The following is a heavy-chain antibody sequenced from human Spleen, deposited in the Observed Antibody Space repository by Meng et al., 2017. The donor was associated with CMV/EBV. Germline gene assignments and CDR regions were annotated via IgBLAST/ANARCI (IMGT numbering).Heavy chain of an antibody. CDR3: AKPSSGPDLYYDFWSGYANYNYYGMDV. CDR1: GFTFSNYA. Sequence: GGSLRLSCAASGFTFSNYAMSWVRQAPGKGLEWVSAISRSGGSTYYADSVKGRLTISRDNSKNTLHLQMNSLRAEDTAVYYCAKPSSGPDLYYDFWSGYANYNYYGMDVWGQGTTVTVSS. D-gene: IGHD3-3*01. J-gene: IGHJ6*02. CDR2: ISRSGGST. V-gene: IGHV3-23*01.